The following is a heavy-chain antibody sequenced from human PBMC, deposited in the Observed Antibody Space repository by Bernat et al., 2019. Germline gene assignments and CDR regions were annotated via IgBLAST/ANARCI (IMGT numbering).Heavy chain of an antibody. CDR2: IIPIFVTA. Sequence: QVQLVQSGAEVKKPGSSVKVSCKASGGTFSSYAISWVRQAPGQGLEWMGGIIPIFVTANYAQKFQGRVTITADKSTSTAYMELSSLRSEDTAVYYCASDGAGYCSGGSCYGLYWGQGTLVTVSS. CDR1: GGTFSSYA. V-gene: IGHV1-69*06. J-gene: IGHJ4*02. CDR3: ASDGAGYCSGGSCYGLY. D-gene: IGHD2-15*01.